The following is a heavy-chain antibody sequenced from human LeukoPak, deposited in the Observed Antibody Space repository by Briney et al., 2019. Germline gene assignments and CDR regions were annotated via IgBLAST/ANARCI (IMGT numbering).Heavy chain of an antibody. Sequence: GGSLRLSCAASGFTFSSYAMSWVRQAPGKGLEWVSAISGSGGSTYYADSVKGRFTISRDNSKNTLYLQMNSLRAEDTAVYYCARYYDFWSGYPNNAFDIWGQGTMVTVSS. CDR3: ARYYDFWSGYPNNAFDI. J-gene: IGHJ3*02. CDR1: GFTFSSYA. CDR2: ISGSGGST. D-gene: IGHD3-3*01. V-gene: IGHV3-23*01.